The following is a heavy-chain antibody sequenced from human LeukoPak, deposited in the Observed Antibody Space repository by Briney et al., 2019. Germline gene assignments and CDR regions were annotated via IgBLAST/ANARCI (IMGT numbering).Heavy chain of an antibody. CDR2: IYYSGST. CDR3: VRESRSSWYVDY. D-gene: IGHD6-13*01. V-gene: IGHV4-31*03. CDR1: GGSISSGGYY. J-gene: IGHJ4*02. Sequence: PSETLSLTCTVSGGSISSGGYYWSWIRQHPGKGLEWIGYIYYSGSTYYNPSLKSRVTMSLDTSKNQFSLKLSSVTAADTAVYYCVRESRSSWYVDYWGQGTLVTVSS.